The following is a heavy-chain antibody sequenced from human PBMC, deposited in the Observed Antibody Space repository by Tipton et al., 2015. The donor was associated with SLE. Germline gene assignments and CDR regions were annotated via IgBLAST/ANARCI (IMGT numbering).Heavy chain of an antibody. Sequence: TLSLTCTVSGGSISDYYWSWIRQPPGKGLEWIGYNYYSGSTNYNPSLKSRVSISGDTSKNQISLKLNSVTAADTAVYYCARAGAMGAVAACWGQGTLITVSS. V-gene: IGHV4-59*12. J-gene: IGHJ4*02. D-gene: IGHD1-26*01. CDR1: GGSISDYY. CDR2: NYYSGST. CDR3: ARAGAMGAVAAC.